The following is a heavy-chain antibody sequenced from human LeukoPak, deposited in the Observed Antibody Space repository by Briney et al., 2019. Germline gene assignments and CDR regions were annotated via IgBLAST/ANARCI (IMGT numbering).Heavy chain of an antibody. CDR3: ARSYYGSGSYPNWFDP. V-gene: IGHV4-31*03. J-gene: IGHJ5*02. CDR2: IYYSGGT. D-gene: IGHD3-10*01. CDR1: GGSISSGGYY. Sequence: MASETLSLTCTVSGGSISSGGYYWSWIRQHPGKGLEWIGYIYYSGGTYYNPSLKSRVTISVDTSKNQFSLKLSSVTAADTAVYYCARSYYGSGSYPNWFDPWGQGTLVTVSS.